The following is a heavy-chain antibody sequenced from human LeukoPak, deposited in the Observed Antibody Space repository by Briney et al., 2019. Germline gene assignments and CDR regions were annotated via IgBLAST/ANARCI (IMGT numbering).Heavy chain of an antibody. V-gene: IGHV3-74*01. J-gene: IGHJ3*02. D-gene: IGHD5-24*01. CDR1: GFTFSSYW. CDR2: INSDGSTT. CDR3: ARETVGDGYNYGGTFDI. Sequence: PGGSLRLSCAASGFTFSSYWMHWVRQAPGKGLVWVSRINSDGSTTSYANSVKGRFTISRNNAKNTLYLQMNSLRAEDTAVYSCARETVGDGYNYGGTFDIWGQGTMVTVTS.